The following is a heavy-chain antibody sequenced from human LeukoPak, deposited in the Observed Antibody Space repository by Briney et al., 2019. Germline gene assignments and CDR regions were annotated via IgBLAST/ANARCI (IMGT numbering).Heavy chain of an antibody. CDR1: GYSNSSGYY. V-gene: IGHV4-38-2*01. CDR2: IYHSGST. CDR3: ARVLGYQLLSAPPDAFDI. D-gene: IGHD2-2*01. Sequence: SETLSLTCAVSGYSNSSGYYWGWIRQPPGKGLEWIGSIYHSGSTYYNLSLKSRVTISVDTSKNQFSLKLSSVTAADTAVYYCARVLGYQLLSAPPDAFDIWGQGTMVTVSS. J-gene: IGHJ3*02.